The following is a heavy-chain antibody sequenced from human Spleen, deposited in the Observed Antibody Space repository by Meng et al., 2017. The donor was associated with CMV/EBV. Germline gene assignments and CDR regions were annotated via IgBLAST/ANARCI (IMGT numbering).Heavy chain of an antibody. D-gene: IGHD6-13*01. J-gene: IGHJ4*02. V-gene: IGHV3-23*01. Sequence: GESLKISCAASGLTFSTYAMNWVRQPPGKGLEWVSAISGSGYSTFYGDSVKGRFTISRDNAKSSLYLQMNNLRADDTAVYYCARLRYSSSWSFDYWGQGTQVTVSS. CDR2: ISGSGYST. CDR3: ARLRYSSSWSFDY. CDR1: GLTFSTYA.